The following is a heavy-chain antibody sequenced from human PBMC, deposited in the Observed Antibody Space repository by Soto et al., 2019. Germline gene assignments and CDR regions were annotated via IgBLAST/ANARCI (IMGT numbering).Heavy chain of an antibody. J-gene: IGHJ6*02. Sequence: QVQLVQSGAEVKKPGASVKVSCKASGFTLDIYGITWVRQAPGQGLEWMGWINPYNGNTNYAQKFQGRVTMTTDTSTSTGYMELRSLRSDATAVYYCARVVAAAPVYYGMDVWGQGTTVTVSS. V-gene: IGHV1-18*01. CDR1: GFTLDIYG. CDR2: INPYNGNT. CDR3: ARVVAAAPVYYGMDV. D-gene: IGHD2-15*01.